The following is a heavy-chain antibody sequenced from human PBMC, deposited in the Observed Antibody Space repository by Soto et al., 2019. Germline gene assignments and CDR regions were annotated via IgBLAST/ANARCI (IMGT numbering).Heavy chain of an antibody. CDR1: GYSFAVYW. Sequence: GESMKISCKGSGYSFAVYWITWVRQKPGKGLEWMGRIDPSDSQTYYSPSFRGHVTISATKSITTVFLQWSSLRASDTAMYYCARXIYDSDTGPNFQYHFDSWGQGTPVTVSS. D-gene: IGHD3-22*01. CDR2: IDPSDSQT. J-gene: IGHJ4*02. CDR3: ARXIYDSDTGPNFQYHFDS. V-gene: IGHV5-10-1*01.